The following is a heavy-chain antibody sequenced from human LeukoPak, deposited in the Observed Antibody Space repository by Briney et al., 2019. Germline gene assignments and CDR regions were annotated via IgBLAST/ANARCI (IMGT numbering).Heavy chain of an antibody. D-gene: IGHD6-19*01. J-gene: IGHJ4*02. CDR1: GFTFSSYA. Sequence: PAGSLRLSCAASGFTFSSYAMSWVRQAPGKGLEWVSTIRGSGGGTYYADSVKGRFTISRDNSKNTLYLQMNSLRDEDTALYYCAKAGIGVVGYFDYWGQGTLVTVSS. V-gene: IGHV3-23*01. CDR2: IRGSGGGT. CDR3: AKAGIGVVGYFDY.